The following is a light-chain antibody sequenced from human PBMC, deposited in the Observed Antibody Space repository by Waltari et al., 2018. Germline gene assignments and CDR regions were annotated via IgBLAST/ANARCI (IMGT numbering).Light chain of an antibody. CDR3: LQRYNWPT. V-gene: IGKV3-11*01. CDR1: QSVSSS. Sequence: EIVLTQSPATLSLSPGARATLSCRTSQSVSSSLAWYQQKPGQAPRLLSYGSSKLATGIPARFSGSGSGTDFTLTISSLEPEDFAVYYCLQRYNWPTFGGGTKVEIK. J-gene: IGKJ4*01. CDR2: GSS.